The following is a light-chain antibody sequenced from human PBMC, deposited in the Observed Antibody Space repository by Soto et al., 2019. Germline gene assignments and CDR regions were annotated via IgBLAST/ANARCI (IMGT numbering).Light chain of an antibody. V-gene: IGLV1-40*01. CDR1: SSNIGAGYD. CDR3: QSYDRSLRGYV. Sequence: QAVVTQPPSVSGAPGQRVTISCTGTSSNIGAGYDVHWYQHLPGTAPKLIIYGNTIRPSGVPDRFSGSKSGTSASLAITGLQAEDEADYYCQSYDRSLRGYVFGTGTKVTVL. J-gene: IGLJ1*01. CDR2: GNT.